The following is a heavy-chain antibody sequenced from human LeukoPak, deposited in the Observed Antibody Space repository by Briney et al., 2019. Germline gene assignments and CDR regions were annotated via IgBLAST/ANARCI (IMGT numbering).Heavy chain of an antibody. V-gene: IGHV1-24*01. CDR1: GHSLNEIS. J-gene: IGHJ4*02. CDR3: ATGATIPAGFDF. Sequence: VASVKVSCKVSGHSLNEISMYWVRQAPGKGLECMGVLDPEDGETIYAQRFKGRLTLTGDTSTDTVYMDLSSLRPEDTAVYYCATGATIPAGFDFWGQGTLVTVSS. D-gene: IGHD5-24*01. CDR2: LDPEDGET.